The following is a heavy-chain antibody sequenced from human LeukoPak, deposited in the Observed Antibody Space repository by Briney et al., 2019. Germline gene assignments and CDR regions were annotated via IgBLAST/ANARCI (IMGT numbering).Heavy chain of an antibody. CDR1: GGTFSSYA. J-gene: IGHJ6*02. V-gene: IGHV1-69*13. Sequence: GASVKVSCKASGGTFSSYAISWVRQAPGQGLEWMGGIIPIFGTANYAQKFQGRVTITADESTSTAYMELSSLRSEDTAVYYCRTYYYDSSGYRYYYGMDVWGQGTTVTVSS. CDR2: IIPIFGTA. CDR3: RTYYYDSSGYRYYYGMDV. D-gene: IGHD3-22*01.